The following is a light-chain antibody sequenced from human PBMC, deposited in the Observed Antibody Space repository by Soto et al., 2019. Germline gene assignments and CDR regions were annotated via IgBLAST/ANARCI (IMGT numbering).Light chain of an antibody. CDR1: QSVSSSY. CDR3: QQYGSSLMYT. V-gene: IGKV3-20*01. Sequence: EIVLTQSPGTLSLSPGERATLSCRASQSVSSSYLAWYQQKPGQAPRLLIYGASSRATGIPDRFSGSVSGTEFNLTISRLEPEDFAVYYCQQYGSSLMYTFGQGTKLEIK. CDR2: GAS. J-gene: IGKJ2*01.